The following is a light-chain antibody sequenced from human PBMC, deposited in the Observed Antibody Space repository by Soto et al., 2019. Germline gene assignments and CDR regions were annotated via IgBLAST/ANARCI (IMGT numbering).Light chain of an antibody. CDR1: QSVSSSY. CDR2: GAS. CDR3: KQYGSSLFT. Sequence: EIVLTQSPGTLSLSPGERATLSCRASQSVSSSYLAWYQQKPGQAPRLLIYGASSRATGIQDRFSGSGSGTDFTLTISRLEPEDFAVYYCKQYGSSLFTFGPGTKVDIK. V-gene: IGKV3-20*01. J-gene: IGKJ3*01.